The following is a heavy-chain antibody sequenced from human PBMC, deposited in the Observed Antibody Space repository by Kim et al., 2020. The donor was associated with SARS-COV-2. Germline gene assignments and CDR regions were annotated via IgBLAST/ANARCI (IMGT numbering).Heavy chain of an antibody. CDR1: GGSISSGGYY. J-gene: IGHJ3*02. D-gene: IGHD3-22*01. V-gene: IGHV4-31*03. CDR3: AREPHYYDSSGSRGAFDI. CDR2: IYYSGST. Sequence: SETLSLTCTVSGGSISSGGYYWSWIRQHPGKGLEWIGYIYYSGSTYYNPSLKSRVTISVDTSKNQFSLKLSSVTAADTAVYYCAREPHYYDSSGSRGAFDIWGQGTMVTVSS.